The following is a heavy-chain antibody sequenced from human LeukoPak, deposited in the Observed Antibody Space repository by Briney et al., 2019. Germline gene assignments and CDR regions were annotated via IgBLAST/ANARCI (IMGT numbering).Heavy chain of an antibody. CDR1: GFPFTAYY. CDR3: AIAFRGVIDY. Sequence: ASVKVSCKTSGFPFTAYYIHWVRQPPGQGLEWMGRINPNSGATNSAQKFQGRVTITRDTSISTAYMELSSLRSEDTAVYYCAIAFRGVIDYWGQGTLVTVSS. J-gene: IGHJ4*02. D-gene: IGHD3-10*01. CDR2: INPNSGAT. V-gene: IGHV1-2*06.